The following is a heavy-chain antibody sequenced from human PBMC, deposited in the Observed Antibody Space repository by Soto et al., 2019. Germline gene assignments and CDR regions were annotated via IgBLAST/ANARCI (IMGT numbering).Heavy chain of an antibody. CDR1: GYTFTSYG. D-gene: IGHD4-17*01. V-gene: IGHV1-18*01. CDR3: ARDEIDYGDYRKVDY. CDR2: ISAYNGNT. Sequence: ASVKVSCKASGYTFTSYGISWVRQAPGQGLEWMRWISAYNGNTNYAQKLQGRVTMTTDTSTSTAYMELRSLRSDDTAVYYCARDEIDYGDYRKVDYWGQGTLVTVSS. J-gene: IGHJ4*02.